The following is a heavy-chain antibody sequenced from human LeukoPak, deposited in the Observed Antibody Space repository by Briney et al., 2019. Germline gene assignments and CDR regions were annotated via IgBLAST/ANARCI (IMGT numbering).Heavy chain of an antibody. CDR3: ARFPAAAGTRLDY. V-gene: IGHV4-34*01. CDR2: INHSGST. J-gene: IGHJ4*02. CDR1: GGSFSGYY. D-gene: IGHD6-13*01. Sequence: SETLSLTCAVYGGSFSGYYWSWIRQPPGKGLEWIGEINHSGSTNCNPSLKSRVTISVDTSKNQFSLKLSSVTAADTAVYYCARFPAAAGTRLDYWGQGTLVTVSS.